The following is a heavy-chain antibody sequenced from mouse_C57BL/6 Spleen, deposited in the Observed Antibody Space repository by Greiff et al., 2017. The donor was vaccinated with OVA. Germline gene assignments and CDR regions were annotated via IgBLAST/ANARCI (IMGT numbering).Heavy chain of an antibody. D-gene: IGHD1-1*01. V-gene: IGHV14-2*01. CDR3: APYYSGSSGCDY. CDR1: GFNIKDYY. J-gene: IGHJ2*01. CDR2: IDPEDGET. Sequence: VQLQQSGAELVKPGASVKLSCTASGFNIKDYYMHWVKQRTEQGLEWIGRIDPEDGETKYAPNFQGKATITADTSSNTAYLQLTSLTSEDTAVYYCAPYYSGSSGCDYWGQGTTLTVSS.